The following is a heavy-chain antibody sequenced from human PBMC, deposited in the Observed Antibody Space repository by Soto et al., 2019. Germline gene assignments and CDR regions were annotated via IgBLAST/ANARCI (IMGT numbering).Heavy chain of an antibody. J-gene: IGHJ3*01. CDR1: GFTVSDYD. CDR3: AKDRRGGEYPAFDL. Sequence: EVQLLESGGGLVQPGGSLRLSCAASGFTVSDYDMGWVRQAPGKGLEWVSLIRGDGGATYHADSVEGRLTISRDTSENTVYLQMNNLRAEDTALYYCAKDRRGGEYPAFDLWGQGTMVTVSS. V-gene: IGHV3-23*01. CDR2: IRGDGGAT. D-gene: IGHD2-21*01.